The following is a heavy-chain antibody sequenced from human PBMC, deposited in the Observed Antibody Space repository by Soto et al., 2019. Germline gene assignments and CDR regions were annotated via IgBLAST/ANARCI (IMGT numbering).Heavy chain of an antibody. CDR2: INHSGST. V-gene: IGHV4-34*01. Sequence: LSLTCAVYGGSFSGYYWSWIRQPPGKGLEWIGEINHSGSTNYNPSLKSRVTISVDTSKNQFSLKLSSVTAADTAVYYCARGRDTAGGLYFFDYWGQGTLVTVSS. D-gene: IGHD2-21*01. CDR3: ARGRDTAGGLYFFDY. J-gene: IGHJ4*02. CDR1: GGSFSGYY.